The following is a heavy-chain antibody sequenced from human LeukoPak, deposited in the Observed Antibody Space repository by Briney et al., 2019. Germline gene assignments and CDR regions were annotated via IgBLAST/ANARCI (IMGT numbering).Heavy chain of an antibody. CDR1: GFTFSSYA. V-gene: IGHV4-34*01. CDR3: ARGRYYDSTH. J-gene: IGHJ4*02. D-gene: IGHD3-22*01. CDR2: INHSGST. Sequence: GSLRLSCAASGFTFSSYAMSWIRQPPGKGLEWIGEINHSGSTNYNPSLKSRVTISVDTSKNQFSLKLSSVTAADTAVYYCARGRYYDSTHWGQGTLVTVSS.